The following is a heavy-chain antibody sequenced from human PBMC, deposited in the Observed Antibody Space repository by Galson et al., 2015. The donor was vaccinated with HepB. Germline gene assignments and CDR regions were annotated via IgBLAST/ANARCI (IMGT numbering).Heavy chain of an antibody. D-gene: IGHD4-23*01. CDR2: ITPFNGNT. CDR1: GYTFTYRY. Sequence: SVKVSCKASGYTFTYRYLHWVRQAPGQALEWMGWITPFNGNTNYAQKFQDRVTITRDRSMSTAYMELSSLRSEDTAMYYCARSGGYGGNANDYYGMDVWGQGTTVTVSS. CDR3: ARSGGYGGNANDYYGMDV. V-gene: IGHV1-45*02. J-gene: IGHJ6*02.